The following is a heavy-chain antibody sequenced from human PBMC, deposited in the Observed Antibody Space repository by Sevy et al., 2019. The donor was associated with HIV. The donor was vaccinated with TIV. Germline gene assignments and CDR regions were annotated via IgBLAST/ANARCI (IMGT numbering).Heavy chain of an antibody. D-gene: IGHD6-13*01. V-gene: IGHV3-72*01. CDR3: ATHAGIAAAGRVFDY. J-gene: IGHJ4*02. CDR1: GFTFSDHY. Sequence: GESLKISCAASGFTFSDHYMEWVRQAPGKGLEWVGRIRNKADSYTTEYAASVKGRFTISRDDSKNSLYLLMNSLRTADTAVYYCATHAGIAAAGRVFDYWGQGSLVTVSS. CDR2: IRNKADSYTT.